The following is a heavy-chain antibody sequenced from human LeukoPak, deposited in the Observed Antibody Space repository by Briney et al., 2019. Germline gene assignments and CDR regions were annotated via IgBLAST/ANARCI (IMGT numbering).Heavy chain of an antibody. V-gene: IGHV3-30*18. CDR2: ISYDGSNK. J-gene: IGHJ4*02. CDR1: GFTFSSYG. Sequence: GGSLRLSCAASGFTFSSYGMHWVRQAPGKGLDWVAVISYDGSNKYYADSVKGRFTISRDTSKNTLNLQTNSLRAEDTAVYYCAKDRGYITYYFDYWGQGTLVTVSS. CDR3: AKDRGYITYYFDY. D-gene: IGHD3-10*01.